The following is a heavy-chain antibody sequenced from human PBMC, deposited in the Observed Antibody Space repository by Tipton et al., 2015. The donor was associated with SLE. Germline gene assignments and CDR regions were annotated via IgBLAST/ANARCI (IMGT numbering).Heavy chain of an antibody. D-gene: IGHD2-2*01. CDR1: GGSFSGYY. CDR3: ARVVPAAIGWFDP. J-gene: IGHJ5*02. Sequence: LRLSCAVYGGSFSGYYWSWIRQPPGKGLEWIGEINHSGSTNYNPSLKSRVTISVDKSKNQFSLKLSSVTAADTAVYYCARVVPAAIGWFDPWGQGTLVTVSS. CDR2: INHSGST. V-gene: IGHV4-34*01.